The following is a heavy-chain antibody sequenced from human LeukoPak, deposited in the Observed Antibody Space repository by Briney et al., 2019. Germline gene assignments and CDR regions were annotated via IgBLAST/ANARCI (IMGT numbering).Heavy chain of an antibody. CDR3: VIGTTVTTAFDY. J-gene: IGHJ4*01. CDR1: GGPYSGYY. V-gene: IGHV4-34*01. CDR2: INHSGCT. Sequence: SETLSLTCAVYGGPYSGYYWIWMPQPPGKGLEGIGEINHSGCTNYNPSLKTRVTTSVGTSKNQCSLGLSSVTAADTAVYYCVIGTTVTTAFDYWGQGTLVTASS. D-gene: IGHD4-17*01.